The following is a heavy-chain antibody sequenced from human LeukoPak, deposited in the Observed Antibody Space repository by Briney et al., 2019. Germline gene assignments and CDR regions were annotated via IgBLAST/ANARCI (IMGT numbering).Heavy chain of an antibody. J-gene: IGHJ6*02. Sequence: PGGSLRLSCATSGFXFSDHYMDWVRQAPGKGQEWVGRSRNKGRGYTAEYAASVKGRFTISRDESKNSLYLQMNSLKTEDTAVYYCARDERVYGDYYYGMDVWGQGTTVTVSS. D-gene: IGHD4-17*01. CDR1: GFXFSDHY. CDR2: SRNKGRGYTA. V-gene: IGHV3-72*01. CDR3: ARDERVYGDYYYGMDV.